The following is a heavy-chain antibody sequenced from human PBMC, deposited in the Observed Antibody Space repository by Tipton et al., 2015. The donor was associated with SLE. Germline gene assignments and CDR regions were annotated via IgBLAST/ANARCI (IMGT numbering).Heavy chain of an antibody. CDR3: ARRRGSSWYEDYFDY. CDR2: INYSGST. J-gene: IGHJ4*02. D-gene: IGHD6-13*01. V-gene: IGHV4-59*11. CDR1: GGSISSHY. Sequence: TLSLTCPVSGGSISSHYWSWIRRPPGEALEWIAYINYSGSTNYNPSLKSRVTMSVDTSKNQFSLKLSSVTAADTAVYYCARRRGSSWYEDYFDYWGQGTLVTVSS.